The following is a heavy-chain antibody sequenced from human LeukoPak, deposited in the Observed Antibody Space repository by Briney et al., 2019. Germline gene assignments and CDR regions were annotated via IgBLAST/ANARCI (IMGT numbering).Heavy chain of an antibody. V-gene: IGHV1-2*02. CDR2: INPNSGGT. D-gene: IGHD1-26*01. CDR1: GYTFTGYY. CDR3: AREGLVGASDFDY. Sequence: GASVKVSCKASGYTFTGYYMHWVRQAPGQGLEWMGWINPNSGGTNYAQKFQGRVTMTRDTSISTAYMELSRLRSDDTAVYYCAREGLVGASDFDYWGQGTLVTVSS. J-gene: IGHJ4*02.